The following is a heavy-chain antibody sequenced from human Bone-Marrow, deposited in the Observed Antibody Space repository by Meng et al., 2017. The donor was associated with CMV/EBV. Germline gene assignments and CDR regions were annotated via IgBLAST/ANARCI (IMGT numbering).Heavy chain of an antibody. CDR2: IIPIFGTA. CDR1: GGTFSSYA. J-gene: IGHJ4*02. CDR3: ARDRGYCSGDSCYGPFDY. D-gene: IGHD2-15*01. V-gene: IGHV1-69*05. Sequence: SVKVSCKASGGTFSSYAISWVRQAPGQGLEWMGGIIPIFGTANYAQKFQGRVTITTDESTSTAYMELSSLRSEDTAVYYCARDRGYCSGDSCYGPFDYWGQGTLVTVSS.